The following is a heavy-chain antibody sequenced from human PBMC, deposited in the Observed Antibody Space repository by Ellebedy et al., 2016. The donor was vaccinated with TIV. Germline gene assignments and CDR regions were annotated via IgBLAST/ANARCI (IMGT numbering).Heavy chain of an antibody. CDR3: ASTDGYCSSTSCYPKSTSFYGMDV. CDR1: GYTFTSYY. J-gene: IGHJ6*02. Sequence: ASVKVSXKASGYTFTSYYMHWVRQAPGQGLEWMGIINPSGGSTSYAQKFQGRVTMTRDTSTSTVYMELSSLRSEDTAVYYCASTDGYCSSTSCYPKSTSFYGMDVWGQGTTVTVSS. V-gene: IGHV1-46*01. CDR2: INPSGGST. D-gene: IGHD2-2*01.